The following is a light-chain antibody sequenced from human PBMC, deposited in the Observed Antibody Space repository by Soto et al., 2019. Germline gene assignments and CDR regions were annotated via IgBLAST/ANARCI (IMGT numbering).Light chain of an antibody. V-gene: IGLV2-14*01. CDR1: SSDVGGYDY. Sequence: QSVLTQPASVSGSPGQSIAISCTGTSSDVGGYDYVSWYQQHPDKAPKLMIYEVTKRPSGVSNRFSGSKSGNTASLTISGLQPEDEAGYYCSSHTSGSTRVFGSGTKVTVL. CDR2: EVT. J-gene: IGLJ1*01. CDR3: SSHTSGSTRV.